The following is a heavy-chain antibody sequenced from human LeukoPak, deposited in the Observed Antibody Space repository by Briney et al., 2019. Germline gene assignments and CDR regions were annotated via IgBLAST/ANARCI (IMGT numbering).Heavy chain of an antibody. D-gene: IGHD3-10*01. J-gene: IGHJ4*02. CDR1: GGSISSYY. V-gene: IGHV4-39*07. Sequence: SETLSLTCTVSGGSISSYYWGWIRQPPGKGLEWIGSIYYSGSTYYNPSLKSRVTISVDTSKNQFSLKLSSVTAADTAVYYCARAPLLWFGELPRAFDYWGQGTLVTVSS. CDR3: ARAPLLWFGELPRAFDY. CDR2: IYYSGST.